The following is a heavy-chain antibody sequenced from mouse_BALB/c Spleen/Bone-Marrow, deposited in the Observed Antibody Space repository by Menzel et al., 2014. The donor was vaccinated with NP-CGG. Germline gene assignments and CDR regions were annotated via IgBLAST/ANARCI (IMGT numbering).Heavy chain of an antibody. D-gene: IGHD1-2*01. CDR3: ARMDYYGH. CDR2: IDPSYGGT. Sequence: VQLQQSGPELEEPGASVKISCEASGYSFTGYNMNWVKQSNGKSLEWIGNIDPSYGGTSYNQKFKGKATLTVDKSSSTAYMQLKSLTSEDSAVYYCARMDYYGHWGQGTLVTVSA. V-gene: IGHV1-39*01. J-gene: IGHJ3*01. CDR1: GYSFTGYN.